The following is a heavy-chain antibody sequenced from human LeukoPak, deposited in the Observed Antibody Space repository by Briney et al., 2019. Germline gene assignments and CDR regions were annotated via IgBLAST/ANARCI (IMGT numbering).Heavy chain of an antibody. J-gene: IGHJ3*02. V-gene: IGHV4-31*03. CDR1: GGSISSGGYY. Sequence: PSETLSLTCTVSGGSISSGGYYWSWIRQQPGKGLEWIGYIYYSGSTYYDPSLKSRVTISVDTSKNQFSLKLSSVTAADTAVYYCARMGSGYPGDAFDIWGQGTMVTVSS. CDR2: IYYSGST. D-gene: IGHD3-22*01. CDR3: ARMGSGYPGDAFDI.